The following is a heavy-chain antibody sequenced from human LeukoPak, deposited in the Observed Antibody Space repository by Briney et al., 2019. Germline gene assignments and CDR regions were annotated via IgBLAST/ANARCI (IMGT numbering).Heavy chain of an antibody. CDR3: ARNGCSGGSCCDY. CDR2: IKQDGSEK. Sequence: GGSLRLSCAASGFTFSSYWMSWVRQAPGKGLEWVANIKQDGSEKYYVDSVKGRFTISRDNAKNSLYLQMNSLRAEDTALYYCARNGCSGGSCCDYWGQGTLVTVSS. V-gene: IGHV3-7*03. D-gene: IGHD2-15*01. J-gene: IGHJ4*02. CDR1: GFTFSSYW.